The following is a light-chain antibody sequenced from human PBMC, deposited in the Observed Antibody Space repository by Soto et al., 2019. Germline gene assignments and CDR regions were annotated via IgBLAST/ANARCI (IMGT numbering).Light chain of an antibody. J-gene: IGLJ1*01. Sequence: QSVLTQPPSASGTPGQRVTISCSGSNSNIGSNYVHWYQHLPGTAPKLLIYMNNQRPSAVTARFFGFKSGTSASLAISCLRSGDEADYYCAASNDIRSGFYVCGTGTKVTVL. V-gene: IGLV1-47*01. CDR1: NSNIGSNY. CDR2: MNN. CDR3: AASNDIRSGFYV.